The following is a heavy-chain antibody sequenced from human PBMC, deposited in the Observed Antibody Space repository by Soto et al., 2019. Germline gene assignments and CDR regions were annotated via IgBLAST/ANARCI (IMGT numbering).Heavy chain of an antibody. V-gene: IGHV4-61*08. CDR1: GDSVSGGDDY. CDR2: VYFSGST. J-gene: IGHJ4*02. CDR3: ATGGYYSSGWRYFDY. D-gene: IGHD6-19*01. Sequence: PSETLSLTCSVSGDSVSGGDDYWSWIRPPPGKGLEWIGHVYFSGSTNYIPSLKSRLTMSVDTAKNQFSLKLNSVTAADTAVYYCATGGYYSSGWRYFDYWGQGTLVTVSS.